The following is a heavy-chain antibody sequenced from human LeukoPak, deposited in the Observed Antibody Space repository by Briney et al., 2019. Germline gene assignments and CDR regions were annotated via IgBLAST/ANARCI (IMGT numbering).Heavy chain of an antibody. Sequence: GRSLRLSCAASGFTFSSYAMHWVRQAPGKGLEWVAVISYDGSNKYYADSVKGRFTISRDNPKNTLYLQMNSLRAEDTAVYYCARTPYDILTGYWGSAFDYWGQGTLVTVSS. J-gene: IGHJ4*02. CDR3: ARTPYDILTGYWGSAFDY. CDR2: ISYDGSNK. V-gene: IGHV3-30-3*01. D-gene: IGHD3-9*01. CDR1: GFTFSSYA.